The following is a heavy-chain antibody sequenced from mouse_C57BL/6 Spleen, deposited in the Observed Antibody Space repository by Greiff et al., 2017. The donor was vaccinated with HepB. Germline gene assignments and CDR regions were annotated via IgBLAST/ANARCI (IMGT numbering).Heavy chain of an antibody. CDR1: GFNIKDYY. CDR2: IDPEDGDT. J-gene: IGHJ3*01. V-gene: IGHV14-1*01. Sequence: VQLQQSGAELVRPGASVKLSCTASGFNIKDYYMHWVKQRPEQGLEWIGRIDPEDGDTEYAPKFQGKATMTADTSSNTAYLQLSSLTSEDTSVYYCTTSLLSYGYGGFAYWGQGTLVTVSA. CDR3: TTSLLSYGYGGFAY. D-gene: IGHD2-2*01.